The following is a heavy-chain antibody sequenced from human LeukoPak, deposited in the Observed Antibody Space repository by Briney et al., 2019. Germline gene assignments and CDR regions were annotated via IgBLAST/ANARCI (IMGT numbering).Heavy chain of an antibody. V-gene: IGHV1-18*04. Sequence: ASVKVSCKASGYTFTSYGISWVRQAPGQGLEWMGWISAYDGNTNYAQKLQGRVTMTTDTSTSTAYMELRSLRSDDTAVYYCARGEDYGSGSYGFDYWGQGTLVTVSS. J-gene: IGHJ4*02. D-gene: IGHD3-10*01. CDR1: GYTFTSYG. CDR2: ISAYDGNT. CDR3: ARGEDYGSGSYGFDY.